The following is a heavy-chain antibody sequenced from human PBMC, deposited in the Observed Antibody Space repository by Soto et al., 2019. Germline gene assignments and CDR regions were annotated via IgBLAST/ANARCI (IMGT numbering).Heavy chain of an antibody. CDR2: IIPLFGTA. CDR1: GGTFSNSA. CDR3: ARDDTLYDSSGFYYLY. Sequence: QVQLVQSGAEVKKPGSSVKVSCKASGGTFSNSALSWVRQAPGQGLEWMGGIIPLFGTANYAQKFQGRVTITADESTGTAYMELSSLRSEDTAVYYCARDDTLYDSSGFYYLYWGQGTLVTVSS. J-gene: IGHJ4*02. D-gene: IGHD3-22*01. V-gene: IGHV1-69*01.